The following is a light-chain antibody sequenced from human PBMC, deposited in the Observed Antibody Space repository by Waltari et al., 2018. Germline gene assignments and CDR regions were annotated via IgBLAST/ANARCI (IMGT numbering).Light chain of an antibody. Sequence: EIVLTQSPATLSLSPGERATLSSRASQSISSYLSWYQQKPGQAPRLLIYDASNRATGIPARFSGGGSGTDFTLTISSLEPEDFAVYYCQQRDSWWTFGQGTKVEIK. J-gene: IGKJ1*01. CDR1: QSISSY. CDR2: DAS. V-gene: IGKV3-11*01. CDR3: QQRDSWWT.